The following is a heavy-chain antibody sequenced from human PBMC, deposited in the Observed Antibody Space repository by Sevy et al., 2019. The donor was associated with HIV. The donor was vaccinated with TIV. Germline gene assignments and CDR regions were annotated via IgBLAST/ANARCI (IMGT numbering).Heavy chain of an antibody. Sequence: SETLSLTCAVSGGSITNMNWWIWVRQPPGKGLEWIGEIYHGGSTNYNPSLKSRVTISTDESKNQFSLRLNSVTAADTAVYYCARGALGTGSGWFHYWGQGTLVTVSS. V-gene: IGHV4-4*02. J-gene: IGHJ4*02. CDR2: IYHGGST. D-gene: IGHD6-19*01. CDR1: GGSITNMNW. CDR3: ARGALGTGSGWFHY.